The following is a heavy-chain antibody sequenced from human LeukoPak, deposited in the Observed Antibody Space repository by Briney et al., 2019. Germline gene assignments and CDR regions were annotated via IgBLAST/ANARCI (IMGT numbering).Heavy chain of an antibody. D-gene: IGHD6-13*01. CDR1: GASFSSSTYY. J-gene: IGHJ4*02. Sequence: NSSETLSLTCTVSGASFSSSTYYWGWIRQPPGKGLEWIGSIYYSGSTYYNPPLKSRVTMSVDTSKNQFSLMLSSVTAADTAVYYCARHAGGISATGTRPFDYWGQGTLVTVSS. CDR2: IYYSGST. V-gene: IGHV4-39*01. CDR3: ARHAGGISATGTRPFDY.